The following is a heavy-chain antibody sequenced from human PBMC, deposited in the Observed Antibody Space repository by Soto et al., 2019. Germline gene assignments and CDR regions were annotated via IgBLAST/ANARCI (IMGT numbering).Heavy chain of an antibody. Sequence: PGGSLRLSCAASEFTFSNYAMSWVRQAPGKGLEWVSAISYGGGTTYYADSVKGRFTISRDNSKNTLYLQMNSLRAEDTAVYYCAKGWHYDIFTGYYIGYFDYWGQGTLVTVSS. CDR3: AKGWHYDIFTGYYIGYFDY. J-gene: IGHJ4*02. CDR2: ISYGGGTT. V-gene: IGHV3-23*01. D-gene: IGHD3-9*01. CDR1: EFTFSNYA.